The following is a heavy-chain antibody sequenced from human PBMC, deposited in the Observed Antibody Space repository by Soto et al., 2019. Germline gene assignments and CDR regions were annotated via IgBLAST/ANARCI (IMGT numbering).Heavy chain of an antibody. D-gene: IGHD3-10*01. CDR3: ARQGSGRWFDL. V-gene: IGHV4-59*01. Sequence: SETLSLTCTVSGASISSSYWTWIRQPPGKGLEWIGFVYYSGNTDYSPSLKSRVTISVDTSKNQVSLKLISVTAADTAVYYCARQGSGRWFDLWGQGTLVTVSS. CDR2: VYYSGNT. J-gene: IGHJ5*02. CDR1: GASISSSY.